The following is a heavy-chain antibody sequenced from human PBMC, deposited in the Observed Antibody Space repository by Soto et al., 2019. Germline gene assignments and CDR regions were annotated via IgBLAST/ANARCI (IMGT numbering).Heavy chain of an antibody. CDR3: ARAPVYNWNYLRFDP. D-gene: IGHD1-7*01. CDR1: AFSFSDYC. CDR2: ISGSGSTM. J-gene: IGHJ5*02. V-gene: IGHV3-11*01. Sequence: PGGSLRLSCAASAFSFSDYCMSWIRQAPGKGLEWVSYISGSGSTMYYADSVRGRFTISRDNAKNSLYLQMNSLRVEDTAVYYCARAPVYNWNYLRFDPWGQGTLVTVSS.